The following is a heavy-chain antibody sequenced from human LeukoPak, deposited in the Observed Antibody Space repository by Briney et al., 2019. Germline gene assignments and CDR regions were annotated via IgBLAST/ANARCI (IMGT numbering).Heavy chain of an antibody. CDR1: GYTLTELS. CDR3: ATDRPLYSGSYYYFDY. J-gene: IGHJ4*02. D-gene: IGHD1-26*01. Sequence: GASVKVSCKVSGYTLTELSMHWVRQAPGKGLEWMGGFDPEDGETIYAQKFQGRVTMTEDTSTDTAYMELCSLRSEDTAVYYCATDRPLYSGSYYYFDYWGQGTLVTVSS. CDR2: FDPEDGET. V-gene: IGHV1-24*01.